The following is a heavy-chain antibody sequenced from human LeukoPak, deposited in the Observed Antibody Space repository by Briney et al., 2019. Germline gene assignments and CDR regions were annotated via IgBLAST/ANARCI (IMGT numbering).Heavy chain of an antibody. Sequence: GESLKISCKGSGYSFTNYWIGWVRQMPGKGLEWMGIIYPGDSDTRYSPSFQGQVTISADKSISTAYLQWSSLKASDTAMYYCARHRGHWHYYDSSGYYFVDYWGQGTLVTVSS. D-gene: IGHD3-22*01. CDR3: ARHRGHWHYYDSSGYYFVDY. CDR1: GYSFTNYW. CDR2: IYPGDSDT. V-gene: IGHV5-51*01. J-gene: IGHJ4*02.